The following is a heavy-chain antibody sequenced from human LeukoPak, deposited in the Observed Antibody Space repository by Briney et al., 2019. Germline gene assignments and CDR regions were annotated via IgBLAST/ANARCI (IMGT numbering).Heavy chain of an antibody. J-gene: IGHJ4*02. CDR2: IPGSGDST. Sequence: SGGSLRLSCAASGFTFSSYAMSWVRQAPGKGLEWVSAIPGSGDSTNYADSVKGRFTISRGNSKNTLYLQMNSLRAEDTAVYYCAKRSGVSYGYFDYWGQGTLVTVSS. D-gene: IGHD1-26*01. CDR3: AKRSGVSYGYFDY. V-gene: IGHV3-23*01. CDR1: GFTFSSYA.